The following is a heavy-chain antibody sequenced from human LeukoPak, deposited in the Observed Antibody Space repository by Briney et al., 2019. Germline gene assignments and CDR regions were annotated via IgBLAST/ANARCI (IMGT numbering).Heavy chain of an antibody. Sequence: SETLSLTCYVSGGSISSSSYYWGWIRQPPGKGLEWVGSIYYTGRTYYNQSLKSRVTISVQTSNSPFSLRLTFVTAADTAVYYCARWLCRSTWRGVVTDDAFDIWGQGTMVTVTS. CDR3: ARWLCRSTWRGVVTDDAFDI. CDR2: IYYTGRT. V-gene: IGHV4-39*01. D-gene: IGHD2-2*01. CDR1: GGSISSSSYY. J-gene: IGHJ3*02.